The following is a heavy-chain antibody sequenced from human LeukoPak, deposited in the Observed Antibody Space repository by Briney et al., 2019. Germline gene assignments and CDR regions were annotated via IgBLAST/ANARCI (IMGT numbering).Heavy chain of an antibody. J-gene: IGHJ5*02. CDR1: GGSISSSSYY. CDR2: IYYSGST. D-gene: IGHD3-3*01. CDR3: ASQYYTRNWFDP. V-gene: IGHV4-39*07. Sequence: SETLSLTCTVSGGSISSSSYYWGWIRQPPGKGLEWIGSIYYSGSTYYNSSLKSRVTISVDTSKNQFSLKLSSVTAADTAVYYCASQYYTRNWFDPWGQGTLVTVSS.